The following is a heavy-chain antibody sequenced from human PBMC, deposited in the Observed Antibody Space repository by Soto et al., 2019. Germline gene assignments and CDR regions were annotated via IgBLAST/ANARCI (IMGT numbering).Heavy chain of an antibody. CDR3: ARGWSTEYLHF. CDR2: INPYRGDT. J-gene: IGHJ1*01. V-gene: IGHV1-2*02. Sequence: QVQLVQSGAEVKKPGASVKVSCKASGYIFTGYYIYCVRQAPGQGLEWMGWINPYRGDTEYAQNFQGRVTMTSDTSISTGYMELSRLTSDDTAVYYCARGWSTEYLHFWGQGTLVTVSS. CDR1: GYIFTGYY. D-gene: IGHD1-1*01.